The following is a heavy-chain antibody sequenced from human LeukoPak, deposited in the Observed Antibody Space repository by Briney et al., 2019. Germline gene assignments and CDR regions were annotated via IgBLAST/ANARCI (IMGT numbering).Heavy chain of an antibody. CDR1: GFTFSSYG. J-gene: IGHJ4*02. CDR2: IWYDGSNK. CDR3: ASSIAAAGTIDY. D-gene: IGHD6-13*01. V-gene: IGHV3-33*01. Sequence: GGSLRLSCAASGFTFSSYGMHWVRQAPGKGLEWVAVIWYDGSNKYYADSVKGRFTISRDNSKNTLYLQMSSLRAEDTAVYYCASSIAAAGTIDYWGQGTLVTVSS.